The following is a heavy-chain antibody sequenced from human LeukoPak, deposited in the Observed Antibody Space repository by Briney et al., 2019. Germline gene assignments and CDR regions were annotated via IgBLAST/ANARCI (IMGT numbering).Heavy chain of an antibody. J-gene: IGHJ5*02. CDR2: IIPIFGTA. D-gene: IGHD3-3*01. CDR1: GGTFSSYA. CDR3: ARRAGILRFLEWSFDP. Sequence: SVKVSCKASGGTFSSYAISWVRQAPGQGLEWMGGIIPIFGTANYAQKFQGRVTITADESTSTAYMELSSLRSEDTAVYYCARRAGILRFLEWSFDPWGQGTLVTVSS. V-gene: IGHV1-69*13.